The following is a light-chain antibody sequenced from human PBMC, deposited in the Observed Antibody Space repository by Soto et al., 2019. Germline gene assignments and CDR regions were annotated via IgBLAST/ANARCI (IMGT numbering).Light chain of an antibody. Sequence: DIQMTQSPSTLSASVGDTVTITCRASQSISSWLAWYQQKPGRAPELLIYDASSLDSGVPSRFSGSGSGTEFTLTSSGLQPDYFATYFCQQYNDHPTFGQGTKVEIK. J-gene: IGKJ1*01. CDR2: DAS. CDR3: QQYNDHPT. V-gene: IGKV1-5*01. CDR1: QSISSW.